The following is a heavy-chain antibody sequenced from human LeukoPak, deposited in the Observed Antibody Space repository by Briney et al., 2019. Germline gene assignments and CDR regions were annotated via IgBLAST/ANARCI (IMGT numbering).Heavy chain of an antibody. J-gene: IGHJ4*02. Sequence: GGSLRLSCAASGFTFSSCEMNWVRQAPGNGLEWVSYISSSGSTIYYADSVKGRFTISRDNAKNSLYLQMNSLRAEDTAVYYCASHGYCSGGSCSSRVGGRYWGQGTLVTVSS. V-gene: IGHV3-48*03. CDR3: ASHGYCSGGSCSSRVGGRY. D-gene: IGHD2-15*01. CDR2: ISSSGSTI. CDR1: GFTFSSCE.